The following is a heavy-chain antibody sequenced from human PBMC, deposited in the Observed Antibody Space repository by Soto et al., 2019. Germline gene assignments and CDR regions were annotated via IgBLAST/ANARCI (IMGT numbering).Heavy chain of an antibody. V-gene: IGHV3-48*02. D-gene: IGHD2-15*01. CDR3: ARDQGGGPFDY. CDR1: GFTFSSYS. J-gene: IGHJ4*02. CDR2: ISSSSSTI. Sequence: EVQLVESGGGLVQPGGSLRLSCAASGFTFSSYSMNWVRQAPGKGLEWVSYISSSSSTIYYADSVKGRFTISRDNAKNSLYLQMNSLSDEDTAVYYCARDQGGGPFDYWGQGTLVTVTS.